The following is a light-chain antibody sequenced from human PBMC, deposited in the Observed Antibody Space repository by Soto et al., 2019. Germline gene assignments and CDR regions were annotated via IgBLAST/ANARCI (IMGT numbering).Light chain of an antibody. CDR1: SSNIGAGYD. J-gene: IGLJ1*01. V-gene: IGLV1-40*01. CDR2: GNT. Sequence: QSVLTQPPSVSGAPGQKVTISCTGSSSNIGAGYDVHWYQQLPGTAPKLLIYGNTNRPSGVPDRFSGSKSGTSASLANTGLQAEDEADYYCQSYDSSLGGSGVFGTGTKLTVL. CDR3: QSYDSSLGGSGV.